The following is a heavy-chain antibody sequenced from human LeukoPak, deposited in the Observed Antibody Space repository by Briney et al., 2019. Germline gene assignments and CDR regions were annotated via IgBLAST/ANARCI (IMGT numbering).Heavy chain of an antibody. Sequence: SVKVSCKASGGTFSNYAISWVRQAPGQGLEWMGGIIPIFGTANYAQKFQGRVTITTDESTSTAYMELSSLRFEDTAVYYCVLDSCGYLSRSLPPYFDYWGQGTLVTVSS. CDR3: VLDSCGYLSRSLPPYFDY. V-gene: IGHV1-69*05. D-gene: IGHD3-22*01. J-gene: IGHJ4*02. CDR1: GGTFSNYA. CDR2: IIPIFGTA.